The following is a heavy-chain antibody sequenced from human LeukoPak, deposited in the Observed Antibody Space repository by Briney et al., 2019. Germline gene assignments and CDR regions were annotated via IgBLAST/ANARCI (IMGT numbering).Heavy chain of an antibody. V-gene: IGHV3-30*03. CDR2: ISYDGSNK. CDR1: GFTFSSYG. Sequence: GGSLRLSCAASGFTFSSYGMHWVRQAPGKGLEWVAVISYDGSNKYYADSVKGRFTISRDNSKNTLYLQMNSLRAEDTAVYYCARYGSNWNFDYWGQGTLVTVSS. J-gene: IGHJ4*02. D-gene: IGHD6-13*01. CDR3: ARYGSNWNFDY.